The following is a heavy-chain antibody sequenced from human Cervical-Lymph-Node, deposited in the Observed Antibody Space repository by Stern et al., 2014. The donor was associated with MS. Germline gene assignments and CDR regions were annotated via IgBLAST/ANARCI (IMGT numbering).Heavy chain of an antibody. CDR3: ATGRYAGNLVHLDY. V-gene: IGHV3-23*01. CDR1: SNSA. Sequence: SNSALSWVRQAPGKGLEWVSGISTSSGSTYYADSVKGRFTISRDNSKNTLYLQTNSLTAGDTAVYYCATGRYAGNLVHLDYWGQGTLVTVSS. D-gene: IGHD4-23*01. J-gene: IGHJ4*02. CDR2: ISTSSGST.